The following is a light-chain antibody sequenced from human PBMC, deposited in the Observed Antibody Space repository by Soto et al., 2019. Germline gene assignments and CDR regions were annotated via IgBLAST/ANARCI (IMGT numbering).Light chain of an antibody. Sequence: EIVLTQSPGTLSLSPGERATVSCRASQSVISNFLAWYQQKPGQAPRLLIYGASSRATGIPDRFSGSGSGTDFTLTISRLEPEDFAVYYCHQYGRSPRTFGQGTNVE. V-gene: IGKV3-20*01. CDR3: HQYGRSPRT. CDR2: GAS. J-gene: IGKJ1*01. CDR1: QSVISNF.